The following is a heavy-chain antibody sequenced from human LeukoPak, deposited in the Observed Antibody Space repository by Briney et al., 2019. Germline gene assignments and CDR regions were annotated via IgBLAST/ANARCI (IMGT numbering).Heavy chain of an antibody. D-gene: IGHD1-20*01. V-gene: IGHV1-46*01. Sequence: GASVKVSCKASGYTFTSYYMHWVRQAPGQGLEWMGIINPSGGSTSYAQKFQGRVTMTRDTSTSTVYMELSGLRSEDTAVYYCARDRIIGGSSGRWFDPWGQGTLVTVSS. CDR2: INPSGGST. CDR1: GYTFTSYY. CDR3: ARDRIIGGSSGRWFDP. J-gene: IGHJ5*02.